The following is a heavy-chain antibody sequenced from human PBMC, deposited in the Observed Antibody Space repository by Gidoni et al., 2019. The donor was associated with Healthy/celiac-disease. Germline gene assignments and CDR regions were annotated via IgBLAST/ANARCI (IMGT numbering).Heavy chain of an antibody. D-gene: IGHD3-3*01. J-gene: IGHJ5*02. CDR2: ISSSGSTI. CDR1: GFTFSAYY. CDR3: ARATYYDFWSGHNNWFDP. V-gene: IGHV3-11*01. Sequence: QVQLVESGGGLVKPGGSLRLSCAASGFTFSAYYMSWIRQAPGKGLEWFSYISSSGSTIYYADSVKGRCTISRDNAKNSLYLQMNSLRAEDTAGYYCARATYYDFWSGHNNWFDPWGQGTLVTVSS.